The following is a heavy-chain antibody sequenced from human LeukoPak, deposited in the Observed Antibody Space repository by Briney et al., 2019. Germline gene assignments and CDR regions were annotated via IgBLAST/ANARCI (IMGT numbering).Heavy chain of an antibody. V-gene: IGHV3-64D*06. Sequence: GGSLRLSCSASGFPFSTLGMHWVRQAPGKGLEHVSTTGSDGDGTYYADSVKDRFIISRDNSKNAVYLQMSSLRPEDTAVYYCVSPVFINFWGQGTLVTVSS. D-gene: IGHD1-14*01. CDR1: GFPFSTLG. J-gene: IGHJ4*01. CDR2: TGSDGDGT. CDR3: VSPVFINF.